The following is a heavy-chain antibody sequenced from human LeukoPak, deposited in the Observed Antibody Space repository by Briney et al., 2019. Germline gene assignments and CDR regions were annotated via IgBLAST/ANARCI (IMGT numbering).Heavy chain of an antibody. J-gene: IGHJ5*02. CDR2: IYYSGST. D-gene: IGHD3-22*01. V-gene: IGHV4-59*11. Sequence: SETLSLTCTVSVGSISSHLWSWIRQPPGKGLEWIGSIYYSGSTYYNPSLKSRVTISVDTSKNQFSLKLSSVTAADTAVYYCARIPYDSSGYRPPFDPWGQGTLVTVSS. CDR1: VGSISSHL. CDR3: ARIPYDSSGYRPPFDP.